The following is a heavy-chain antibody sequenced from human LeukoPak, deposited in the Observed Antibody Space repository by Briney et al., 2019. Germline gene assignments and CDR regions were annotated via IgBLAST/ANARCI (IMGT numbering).Heavy chain of an antibody. Sequence: TPSETLSLTCTVSGGSISSYYWSWIRQPPGKGLEWIGYIYYSGSTNYNPSLKSRVTISVDTSKNQFSLKLSSVTAADTAVYYCARDVLEYSSSSDDYWGQGTLVTVSS. CDR2: IYYSGST. CDR1: GGSISSYY. V-gene: IGHV4-59*08. CDR3: ARDVLEYSSSSDDY. D-gene: IGHD6-6*01. J-gene: IGHJ4*02.